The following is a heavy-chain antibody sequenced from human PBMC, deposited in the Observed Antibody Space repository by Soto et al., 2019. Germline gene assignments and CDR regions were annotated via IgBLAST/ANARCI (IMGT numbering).Heavy chain of an antibody. D-gene: IGHD3-3*01. CDR2: IYYSGSA. Sequence: PSETLSLTCTVSGGSISSYYWSWIRQPPGKGLEWIGYIYYSGSANYNPSLKSRVTISVDTSKNQLSLKLSSVTAAHTAVYYCARGGDDFWSGYGSHIDYWGQVTLVPVSS. CDR1: GGSISSYY. V-gene: IGHV4-59*08. J-gene: IGHJ4*02. CDR3: ARGGDDFWSGYGSHIDY.